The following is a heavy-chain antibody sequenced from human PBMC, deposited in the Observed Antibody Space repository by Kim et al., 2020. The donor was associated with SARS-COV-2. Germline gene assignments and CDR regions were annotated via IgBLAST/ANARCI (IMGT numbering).Heavy chain of an antibody. D-gene: IGHD3-16*01. J-gene: IGHJ4*02. Sequence: SVKVSCKASGGTFSSYAISWVRQAPGQGLEWMGRIIPILGIANYAQKFQGRVTITADKSTSTAYMELSSLRSEDTAVYYCARGEAPLGLFDYWGQGTLVTVSS. V-gene: IGHV1-69*04. CDR3: ARGEAPLGLFDY. CDR2: IIPILGIA. CDR1: GGTFSSYA.